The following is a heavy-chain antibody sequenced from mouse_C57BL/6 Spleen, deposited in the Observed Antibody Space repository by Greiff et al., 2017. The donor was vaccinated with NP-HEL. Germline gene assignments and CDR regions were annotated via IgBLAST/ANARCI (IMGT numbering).Heavy chain of an antibody. V-gene: IGHV1-81*01. Sequence: QVQLQQSGAELARPGASVKLSCKASGYTFTSYGISWVKQRTGQGLEWIGEIYPRSGNTYYNEKFKGKATLTADKSSSTAYMELRSLTSEDSAVYFCARWITTIWMEYAMDYWGQGTSVTVSS. CDR3: ARWITTIWMEYAMDY. CDR1: GYTFTSYG. J-gene: IGHJ4*01. CDR2: IYPRSGNT. D-gene: IGHD2-4*01.